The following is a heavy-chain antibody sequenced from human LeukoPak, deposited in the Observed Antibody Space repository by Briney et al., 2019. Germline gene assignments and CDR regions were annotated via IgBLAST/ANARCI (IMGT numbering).Heavy chain of an antibody. D-gene: IGHD3-22*01. CDR1: GGTFSSYA. J-gene: IGHJ4*02. CDR2: IIPIFGTA. V-gene: IGHV1-69*06. Sequence: SVKVSCKASGGTFSSYAISWVRQAPGQGLEWMGGIIPIFGTANYAQKFQGRVTITADKSTSTAYMELSSLRSEDTAVYYCAMNNYDSSGPFDYWGQGTLVTVSS. CDR3: AMNNYDSSGPFDY.